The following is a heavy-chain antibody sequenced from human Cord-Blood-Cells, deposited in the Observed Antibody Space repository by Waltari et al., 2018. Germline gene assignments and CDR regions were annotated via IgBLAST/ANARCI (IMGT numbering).Heavy chain of an antibody. D-gene: IGHD1-26*01. V-gene: IGHV6-1*01. CDR3: AGSYYYYYGMDV. CDR1: GDSVSSNSAA. CDR2: TYDRAKWYK. Sequence: QVQLQQSGPGLVKPSQTLSLTCAISGDSVSSNSAAWNWLRQSPSRGLEWLGRTYDRAKWYKDYAVSGKSRRTSNPDKSKNKFSRQLNSVTHEDTAVYYCAGSYYYYYGMDVWGQGTTVTVSS. J-gene: IGHJ6*02.